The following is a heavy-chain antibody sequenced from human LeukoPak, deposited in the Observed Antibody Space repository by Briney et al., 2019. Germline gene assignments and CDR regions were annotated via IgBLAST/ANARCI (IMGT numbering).Heavy chain of an antibody. D-gene: IGHD2-2*01. CDR3: AREPPNAPYFDY. CDR1: GFTVSSNY. CDR2: IYGGGST. J-gene: IGHJ4*02. V-gene: IGHV3-66*01. Sequence: PGGSLRLSCAASGFTVSSNYMSWVRQAPGKGLEWVSVIYGGGSTYYADSVKGRFTISRDNSKNTLYLQMNSLRAEDTAVYYCAREPPNAPYFDYWGQGTLVTVSS.